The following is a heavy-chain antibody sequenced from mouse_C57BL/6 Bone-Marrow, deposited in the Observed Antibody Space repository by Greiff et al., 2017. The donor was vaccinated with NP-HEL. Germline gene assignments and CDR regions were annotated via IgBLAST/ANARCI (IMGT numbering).Heavy chain of an antibody. J-gene: IGHJ1*03. CDR2: IYPGSGNT. V-gene: IGHV1-76*01. CDR1: GYTFTDYY. Sequence: QVQLQQSGAELVRPGASVKLSCKASGYTFTDYYINWVKQRPGQGLEWIARIYPGSGNTYYNEKVKGKATLTAEKSSNTAYMQLSSLTSEDSAVYSCARAYDYEEDDWYFEVWGTGTTVTVSS. CDR3: ARAYDYEEDDWYFEV. D-gene: IGHD2-4*01.